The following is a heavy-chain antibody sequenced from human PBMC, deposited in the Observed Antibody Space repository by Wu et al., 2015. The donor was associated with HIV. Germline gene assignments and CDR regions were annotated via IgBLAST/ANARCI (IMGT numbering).Heavy chain of an antibody. V-gene: IGHV1-69*05. Sequence: QVQLVQSGAEVKKPGSSVKVSCKASGGTFSSYAISWVRQAPGQGLEWMGGIIPIFGTANYAQKFQGRVTITTDESTSTAYMELSSLRSEDTAMYYCARANPAYYYYGSGSPPYYYGMDVWGQGTTVTVSS. CDR2: IIPIFGTA. J-gene: IGHJ6*02. D-gene: IGHD3-10*01. CDR1: GGTFSSYA. CDR3: ARANPAYYYYGSGSPPYYYGMDV.